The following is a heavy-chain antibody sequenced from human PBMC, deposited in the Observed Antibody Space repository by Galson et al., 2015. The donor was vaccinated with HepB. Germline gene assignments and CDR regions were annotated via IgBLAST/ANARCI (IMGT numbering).Heavy chain of an antibody. CDR2: IKEDGSGK. CDR3: ARGLRFDI. D-gene: IGHD3-16*01. J-gene: IGHJ3*02. V-gene: IGHV3-7*04. CDR1: GFTFTDFY. Sequence: SLRLSCAAAGFTFTDFYMTWVRQAPGKGLEWVATIKEDGSGKYYVDSVEGRFTISRDIAKTSLYLQMNSLRAEDTAVYYCARGLRFDIWGLGTSVTVSS.